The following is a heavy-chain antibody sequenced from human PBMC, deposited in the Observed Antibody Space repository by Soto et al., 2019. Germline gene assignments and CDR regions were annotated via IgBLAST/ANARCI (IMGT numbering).Heavy chain of an antibody. V-gene: IGHV4-4*02. CDR1: GGSISSSNW. J-gene: IGHJ4*02. CDR2: IYHSGST. D-gene: IGHD3-10*01. Sequence: SETLSLTCAVSGGSISSSNWWTWVRQPPGKGLEWIGEIYHSGSTNYIPSLKSRVTISVDKSKNQFSLKLTSVTAADTAVYYCATRFDGLGSYEYWGQGTLVTVSS. CDR3: ATRFDGLGSYEY.